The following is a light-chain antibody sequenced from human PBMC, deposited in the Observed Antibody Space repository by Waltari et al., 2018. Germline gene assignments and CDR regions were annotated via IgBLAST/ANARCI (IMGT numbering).Light chain of an antibody. J-gene: IGLJ3*02. CDR2: DVS. CDR3: CSFTSRSTWV. V-gene: IGLV2-14*01. CDR1: SSDVGVYNY. Sequence: QSALTQPASVSGSPGQSITISCTGTSSDVGVYNYVPWYQQHPGKVPKLLIFDVSNRPSGVSNRFSGSKSGNTASLTISGLQAEDESDYYCCSFTSRSTWVFGGGTKLTVL.